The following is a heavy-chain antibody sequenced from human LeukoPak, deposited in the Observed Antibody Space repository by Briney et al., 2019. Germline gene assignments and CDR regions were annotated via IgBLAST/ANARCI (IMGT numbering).Heavy chain of an antibody. CDR2: INAGNGNT. D-gene: IGHD3-9*01. V-gene: IGHV1-3*01. CDR1: GYTFTSYA. CDR3: ARGGISYYDILTGYWGHFDY. Sequence: ASVKVSCKASGYTFTSYAMHWVRQAPGQRLEWMGWINAGNGNTKYSQKFQGRVTITRDTSASTAYMELSSLRSEDTAVYYCARGGISYYDILTGYWGHFDYWGQGTLVTVSS. J-gene: IGHJ4*02.